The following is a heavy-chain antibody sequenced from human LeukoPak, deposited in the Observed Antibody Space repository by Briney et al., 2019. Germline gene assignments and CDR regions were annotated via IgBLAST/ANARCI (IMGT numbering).Heavy chain of an antibody. CDR3: ARGVAAYTHYADSSGYD. CDR2: INPMNGDT. J-gene: IGHJ4*02. D-gene: IGHD3-22*01. V-gene: IGHV1-2*02. Sequence: ASVKVSCKASGYTLTGYHVQWVRQAPGQGLEWMGWINPMNGDTNYAQKFRGRVTMTRDTSINTAYMELRSLISDDTAVYYCARGVAAYTHYADSSGYDWGQGTLVIVSS. CDR1: GYTLTGYH.